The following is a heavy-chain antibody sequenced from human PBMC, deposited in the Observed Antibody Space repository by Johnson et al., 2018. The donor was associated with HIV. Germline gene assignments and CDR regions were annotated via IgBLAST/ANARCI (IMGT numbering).Heavy chain of an antibody. CDR1: GFTFNNFA. CDR3: ARALSRFGVSDAFDV. CDR2: ISGSGTST. D-gene: IGHD3-10*01. Sequence: MQLVESGGGLVQPGGSLRLSCAASGFTFNNFAMSWVRHAPGKGLEWASGISGSGTSTYYADSVKGRFTISRDSSKNTLYLQMNSLRVEDTAVYYCARALSRFGVSDAFDVWGQGTMVTVSS. J-gene: IGHJ3*01. V-gene: IGHV3-23*04.